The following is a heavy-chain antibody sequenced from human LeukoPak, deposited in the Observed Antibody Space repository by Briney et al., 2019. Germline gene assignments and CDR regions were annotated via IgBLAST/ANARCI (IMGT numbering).Heavy chain of an antibody. D-gene: IGHD6-19*01. V-gene: IGHV1-69*04. Sequence: ASVKVSCKASGGTFSSYAISWVRQAPGQGLEWMGRIIPILGIANYAQKFQGRVTITADKSTSTAYMELSSLRSEDTAVYYCARDPTVIAVAGRNDFDIWGQGTMVTVSS. CDR3: ARDPTVIAVAGRNDFDI. J-gene: IGHJ3*02. CDR1: GGTFSSYA. CDR2: IIPILGIA.